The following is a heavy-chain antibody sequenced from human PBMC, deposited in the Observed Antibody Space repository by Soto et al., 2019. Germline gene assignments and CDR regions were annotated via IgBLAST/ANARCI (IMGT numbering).Heavy chain of an antibody. Sequence: PSETLSLTCAVSGYSISSGYYWGWIRQPPGKGLEWIGSIYHSGSTYYNPSLKSRVTISVDTSKNQFSLKLSSVTAADTAVYYWARTQNWFDPWGQGTLVTVSS. CDR2: IYHSGST. CDR1: GYSISSGYY. J-gene: IGHJ5*02. V-gene: IGHV4-38-2*01. CDR3: ARTQNWFDP.